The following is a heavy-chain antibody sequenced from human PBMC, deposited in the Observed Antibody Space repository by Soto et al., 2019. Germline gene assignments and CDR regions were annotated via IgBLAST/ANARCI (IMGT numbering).Heavy chain of an antibody. CDR2: IKQDGSEK. CDR3: ARVYYDYIWGSYPLVY. J-gene: IGHJ4*02. V-gene: IGHV3-7*01. Sequence: PGGSLRLSCAASGFTFSSHWMSWVRQAPGKGLEWLASIKQDGSEKHYVDSVEGRFTISRDNAKNSLYLQMNSLRVEDTAVYYCARVYYDYIWGSYPLVYWGQGTLVTVSS. CDR1: GFTFSSHW. D-gene: IGHD3-16*02.